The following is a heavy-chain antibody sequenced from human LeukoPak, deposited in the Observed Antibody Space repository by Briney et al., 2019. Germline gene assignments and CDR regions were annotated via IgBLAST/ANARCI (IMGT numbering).Heavy chain of an antibody. J-gene: IGHJ3*02. D-gene: IGHD3-10*01. Sequence: SETLSLTCSVSGGPISSYYWSWIRQPAGKGLEWIGRIYTSGSTNYNPSLKSRDTMSVDTSKNQFSLKLSSVTAADTVVYYCAREAGSDAFDIWGQGTMVTVSS. CDR2: IYTSGST. CDR1: GGPISSYY. CDR3: AREAGSDAFDI. V-gene: IGHV4-4*07.